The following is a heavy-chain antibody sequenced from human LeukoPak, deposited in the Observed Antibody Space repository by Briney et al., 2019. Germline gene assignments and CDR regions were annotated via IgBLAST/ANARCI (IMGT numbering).Heavy chain of an antibody. J-gene: IGHJ6*02. D-gene: IGHD2/OR15-2a*01. V-gene: IGHV3-23*01. CDR2: ISASGGST. Sequence: GGSLRLSCAASEFTFSSYAMQWVRQAPGKGLEWVSGISASGGSTWYADSVKGRFAISRDNPKNTLYPQMNSLRAEDTAVYYCAKYVSAKGPPYALDVWGQGTTVTVSS. CDR1: EFTFSSYA. CDR3: AKYVSAKGPPYALDV.